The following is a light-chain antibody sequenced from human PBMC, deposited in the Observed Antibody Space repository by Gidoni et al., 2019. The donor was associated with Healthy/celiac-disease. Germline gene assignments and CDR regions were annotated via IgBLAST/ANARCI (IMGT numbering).Light chain of an antibody. CDR1: QDISNY. Sequence: DIQMTQSPSSLSASVGDRVTITCQASQDISNYLNWYQQKPGKAPKLLIYDASNLETGVPSRFSGSGSGTDFTFTISSLQPEDIATYYCQQYDNLPLGLTCGGGTKVEIK. J-gene: IGKJ4*01. CDR2: DAS. CDR3: QQYDNLPLGLT. V-gene: IGKV1-33*01.